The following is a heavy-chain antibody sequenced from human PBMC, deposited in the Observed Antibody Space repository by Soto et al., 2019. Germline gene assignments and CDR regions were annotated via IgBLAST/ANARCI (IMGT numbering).Heavy chain of an antibody. J-gene: IGHJ4*02. CDR1: GYTFTSYG. D-gene: IGHD2-15*01. CDR3: ARDFKCLISADHTYFYAY. Sequence: ASVKVSCKASGYTFTSYGNSWVRQAPGQGLEWMGWISAYNGNTNYAQKLQGRVTMTTDTSTSTAYMELRSLRSDDTAVYYCARDFKCLISADHTYFYAYSGRRSLVTGSS. V-gene: IGHV1-18*01. CDR2: ISAYNGNT.